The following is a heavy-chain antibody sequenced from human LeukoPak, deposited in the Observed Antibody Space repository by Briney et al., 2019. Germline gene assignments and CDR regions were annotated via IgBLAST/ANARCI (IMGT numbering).Heavy chain of an antibody. J-gene: IGHJ4*02. CDR1: GYTFTGYY. V-gene: IGHV1-2*02. D-gene: IGHD3-9*01. Sequence: AAVKVSCKASGYTFTGYYMHWVRQAPGQGLEWMGWINPNSGGTNYAQKFQGRVTMTRDTSISTAYMELSRLRSDDTAVYYCARNERYFDWSASFDYWGQGTLVTVSS. CDR3: ARNERYFDWSASFDY. CDR2: INPNSGGT.